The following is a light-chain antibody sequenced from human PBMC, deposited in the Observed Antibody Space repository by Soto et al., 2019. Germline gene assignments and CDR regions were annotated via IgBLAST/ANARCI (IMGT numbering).Light chain of an antibody. CDR3: QQDNNWPRT. V-gene: IGKV3-15*01. CDR2: GAS. J-gene: IGKJ1*01. Sequence: EIVMTQSPATLSVSQGERATLSCRASQSVSSNLAWYQQKPGQAPRLLLYGASTRATGIPARFSGSGSGTEFTLTISSLQSEDFAVYYCQQDNNWPRTFGQGTKVEIK. CDR1: QSVSSN.